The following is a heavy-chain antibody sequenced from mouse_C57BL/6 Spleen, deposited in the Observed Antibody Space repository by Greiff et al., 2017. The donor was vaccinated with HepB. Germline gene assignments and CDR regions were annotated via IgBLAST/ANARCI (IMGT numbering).Heavy chain of an antibody. D-gene: IGHD2-5*01. CDR1: GYTFTSYW. J-gene: IGHJ1*03. CDR3: ARGAYYSNFYWYFEV. CDR2: IDPNSGGT. Sequence: QVQLQQPGAELVKPGASVKLSCKASGYTFTSYWMHWVKQRPGRGLEWIGRIDPNSGGTKYNEKFKSKATLTVDKPSSTAYMQLSSLTSEDSAVYYCARGAYYSNFYWYFEVWGTGTTVTVSS. V-gene: IGHV1-72*01.